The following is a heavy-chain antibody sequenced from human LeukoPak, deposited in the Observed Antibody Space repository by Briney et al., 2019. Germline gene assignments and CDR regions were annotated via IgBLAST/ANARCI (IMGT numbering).Heavy chain of an antibody. CDR2: INPNSGGT. J-gene: IGHJ4*02. CDR3: ARVRYDILTGYYRDYFDY. D-gene: IGHD3-9*01. Sequence: GASVKVSCKASGYTFTGYYMHWVRQAPGQGLEWIGWINPNSGGTNYAQKFQGRVTMTRDTSISTAYMELSRLRSDDTAVYYCARVRYDILTGYYRDYFDYWGQGTLVTVSS. V-gene: IGHV1-2*02. CDR1: GYTFTGYY.